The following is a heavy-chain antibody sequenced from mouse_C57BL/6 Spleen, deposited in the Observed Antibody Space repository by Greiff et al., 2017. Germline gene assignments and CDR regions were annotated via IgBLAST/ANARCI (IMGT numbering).Heavy chain of an antibody. CDR2: IDPSDSYT. CDR3: ARSDDFLFAY. D-gene: IGHD2-4*01. Sequence: QVQLQQPGAELVMPGASVKLSCKASGYTFTSYWMHWVKQRPGQGLEWIGEIDPSDSYTNSNQKFKGKSTLTVDKSSSTAYMQLSSLTSEDSAVYYCARSDDFLFAYWGQGTLVTVSA. CDR1: GYTFTSYW. J-gene: IGHJ3*01. V-gene: IGHV1-69*01.